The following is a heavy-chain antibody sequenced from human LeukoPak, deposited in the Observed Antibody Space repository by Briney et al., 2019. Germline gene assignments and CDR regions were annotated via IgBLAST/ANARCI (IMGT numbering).Heavy chain of an antibody. CDR3: AREGHDGYCSGGSCSFDY. D-gene: IGHD2-15*01. V-gene: IGHV3-66*01. CDR1: GFSFSSYA. J-gene: IGHJ4*02. CDR2: IYSGGST. Sequence: GGSLRLSCAASGFSFSSYAMSWVRQAPGKGLEWVSVIYSGGSTYYADSVKGRFTISRDNSKNTLYLQMNSLRAEDTAVYYCAREGHDGYCSGGSCSFDYWGQGTLVTVSS.